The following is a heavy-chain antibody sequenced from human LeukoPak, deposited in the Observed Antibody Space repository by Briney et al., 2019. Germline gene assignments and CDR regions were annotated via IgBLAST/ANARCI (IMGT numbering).Heavy chain of an antibody. J-gene: IGHJ4*02. Sequence: ASVKVSCKASGGTFSSYAISWVRQAPGQGLGWMGGIIPIFGTANYAQKFQGRVTITADESTSTAYMELSSLRSEDTAVYYCARALGYCSGGSCYLGRLGFDYWGQGTLVTVSS. CDR3: ARALGYCSGGSCYLGRLGFDY. CDR2: IIPIFGTA. CDR1: GGTFSSYA. D-gene: IGHD2-15*01. V-gene: IGHV1-69*13.